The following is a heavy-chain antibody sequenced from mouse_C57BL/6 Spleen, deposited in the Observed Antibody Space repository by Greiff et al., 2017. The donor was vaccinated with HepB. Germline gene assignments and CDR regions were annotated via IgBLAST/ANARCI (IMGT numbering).Heavy chain of an antibody. Sequence: QVQLQQSGAELARPGASVKMSCKASGYTFTSYTMHWVKQRPGQGLEWIGYINPSSGYTKYNQKFKDKATLTADKSSSTAYMQLSSLTSEDSAVYYCARGGYDRLDYWGQGTTLTVSS. CDR1: GYTFTSYT. V-gene: IGHV1-4*01. J-gene: IGHJ2*01. CDR2: INPSSGYT. CDR3: ARGGYDRLDY. D-gene: IGHD2-2*01.